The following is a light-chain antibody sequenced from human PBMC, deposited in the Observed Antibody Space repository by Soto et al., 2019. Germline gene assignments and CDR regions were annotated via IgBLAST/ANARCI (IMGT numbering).Light chain of an antibody. CDR2: KAS. J-gene: IGKJ1*01. CDR1: QSISDW. Sequence: DIQMTQSPSTLSASVGDRVTITCRASQSISDWLAWYQQKPGKAPKILIYKASSLESGVPSRFSGSGSGTQFTLTITNLQPDDFATYYCQQYNGFWTFGQGTKVEIK. CDR3: QQYNGFWT. V-gene: IGKV1-5*03.